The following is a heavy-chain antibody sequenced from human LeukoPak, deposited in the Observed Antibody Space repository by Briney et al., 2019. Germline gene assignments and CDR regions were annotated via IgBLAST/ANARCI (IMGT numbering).Heavy chain of an antibody. CDR2: INAGNGNT. V-gene: IGHV1-3*03. CDR3: ARGTYCSSTSCYVAKARGTPNSFFDY. CDR1: GYTFTSYA. Sequence: GASVKVSCKASGYTFTSYAMHWVRQAPGQRLEWMGWINAGNGNTKYSQEFQGRVTITRDTSASTAYMELSSLRSEDMAVYYCARGTYCSSTSCYVAKARGTPNSFFDYWGQGTLVTVSS. D-gene: IGHD2-2*01. J-gene: IGHJ4*02.